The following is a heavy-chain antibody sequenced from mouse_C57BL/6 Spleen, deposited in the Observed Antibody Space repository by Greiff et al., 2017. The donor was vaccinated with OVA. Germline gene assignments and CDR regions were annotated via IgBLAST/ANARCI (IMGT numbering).Heavy chain of an antibody. CDR1: GYSITSGYY. CDR2: ISYDGSN. CDR3: ARAGSNYALYYFDY. Sequence: EVKLMESGPGLVKPSQSLSLTCSVTGYSITSGYYWNWIRQFPGNKLEWMGYISYDGSNNYNPSLKNRISITRDTSKNQFFLKLNSVTTEDTATYYCARAGSNYALYYFDYWGQGTTLTVSS. J-gene: IGHJ2*01. D-gene: IGHD2-5*01. V-gene: IGHV3-6*01.